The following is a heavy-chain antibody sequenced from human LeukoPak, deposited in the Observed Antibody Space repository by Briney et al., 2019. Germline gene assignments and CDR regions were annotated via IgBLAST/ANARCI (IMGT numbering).Heavy chain of an antibody. V-gene: IGHV3-21*01. Sequence: GGSLRLSCAASGFTFSSYSMMWVRQAPGKGLEWVSSISSSSSYIYYADSVKGRFTICRDNAKNSLYLQMNSLRAEDTAVYYCAREGSGWDLDYWGQGTLVTVYS. J-gene: IGHJ4*02. CDR1: GFTFSSYS. CDR2: ISSSSSYI. D-gene: IGHD6-19*01. CDR3: AREGSGWDLDY.